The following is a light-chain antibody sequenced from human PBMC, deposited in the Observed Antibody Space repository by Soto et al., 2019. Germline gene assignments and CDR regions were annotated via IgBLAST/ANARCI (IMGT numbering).Light chain of an antibody. J-gene: IGLJ2*01. V-gene: IGLV2-14*01. CDR1: SSDVGGYNY. Sequence: QSVLTQPASVSGSPGQSITISCTGTSSDVGGYNYVSWYQQHPGKAPKLMICDVSNRPSGVSNRFSGSKSGNTASLTISGLQADDEADYYCSLYTSSSTLVFGGGTKLTVL. CDR3: SLYTSSSTLV. CDR2: DVS.